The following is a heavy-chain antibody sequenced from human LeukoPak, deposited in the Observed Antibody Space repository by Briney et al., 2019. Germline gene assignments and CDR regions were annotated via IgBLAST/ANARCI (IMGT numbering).Heavy chain of an antibody. Sequence: GRSLRLSCAASGFTFSSYGMHWVRQAPGKGLEWVAVISYDGSNKYYADSVKGRFTISRDNSKNTLYLQMNSLRAEDTAVYYCAKDDFWSGPIVLDVWGQGTTVTVSS. V-gene: IGHV3-30*18. J-gene: IGHJ6*02. CDR1: GFTFSSYG. CDR2: ISYDGSNK. CDR3: AKDDFWSGPIVLDV. D-gene: IGHD3-3*01.